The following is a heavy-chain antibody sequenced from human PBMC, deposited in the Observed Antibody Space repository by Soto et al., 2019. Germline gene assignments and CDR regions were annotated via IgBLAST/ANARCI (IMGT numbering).Heavy chain of an antibody. CDR2: IYHSGST. CDR1: GYSISSGYY. V-gene: IGHV4-38-2*02. Sequence: SETLSLTCAVSGYSISSGYYWGWIRQPPGKGLEWIGSIYHSGSTHYNPSLKSRVTISVDTSKNQFSLKLSSVTAADTAVYYCARDVGSGSYYYYYYGMDVWGQGTTVTVSS. J-gene: IGHJ6*02. D-gene: IGHD3-10*01. CDR3: ARDVGSGSYYYYYYGMDV.